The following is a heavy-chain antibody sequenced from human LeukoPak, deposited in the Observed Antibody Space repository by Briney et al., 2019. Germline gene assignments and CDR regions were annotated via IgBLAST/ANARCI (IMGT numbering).Heavy chain of an antibody. CDR1: GFTFSSYS. D-gene: IGHD4-23*01. CDR2: ISSSSSYI. CDR3: ARVPPDYGGNPDY. J-gene: IGHJ4*02. Sequence: PGGSLRLSCAASGFTFSSYSMNWVRQAPGKGLEWVSSISSSSSYIYYADSVKGRFTISRDNAKNSLYLQMNSLRAEDTAVYYCARVPPDYGGNPDYWGQGTLVAVSS. V-gene: IGHV3-21*01.